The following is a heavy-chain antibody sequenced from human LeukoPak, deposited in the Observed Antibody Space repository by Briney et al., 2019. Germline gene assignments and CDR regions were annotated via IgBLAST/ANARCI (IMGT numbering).Heavy chain of an antibody. Sequence: GESLKISCKDSGYSFANYGIGWVRQMSGKGLEWMRTIYPADSDTRYSPSFQAQVIISADKSISTAYLQWRSLKASDTAMYYCARQDRLPAAMTGWFDPWGQGTLVTVSS. D-gene: IGHD2-2*01. CDR3: ARQDRLPAAMTGWFDP. J-gene: IGHJ5*02. V-gene: IGHV5-51*01. CDR2: IYPADSDT. CDR1: GYSFANYG.